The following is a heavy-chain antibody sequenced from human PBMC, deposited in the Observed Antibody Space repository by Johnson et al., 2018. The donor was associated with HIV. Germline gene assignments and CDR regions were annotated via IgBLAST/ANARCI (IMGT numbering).Heavy chain of an antibody. CDR2: IGTTGDT. J-gene: IGHJ3*02. CDR1: GFTFSSYD. V-gene: IGHV3-13*01. Sequence: EQLVESGGGLVQPGRSLRLSCAASGFTFSSYDMHWVRQATGKGLECVSSIGTTGDTYYPGSVKGRFTISRENAKNSLYLQMNSLRAGDTAVYYCSKDLGASKNDEWATDYYDFSIAYPVPDPRAVVGAFDIWGQGTMVTVSS. D-gene: IGHD3/OR15-3a*01. CDR3: SKDLGASKNDEWATDYYDFSIAYPVPDPRAVVGAFDI.